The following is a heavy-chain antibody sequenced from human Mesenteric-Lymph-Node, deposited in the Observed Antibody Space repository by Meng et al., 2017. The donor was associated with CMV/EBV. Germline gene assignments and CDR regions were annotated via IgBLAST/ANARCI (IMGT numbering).Heavy chain of an antibody. V-gene: IGHV4-31*03. Sequence: LTCTVSGGSISSGGYYWSWIRQHPGKGLEWIGYIYCSGSTYYNPSLKSRVTISVDTSKNQFSLKLSSVTAADTAVYYCATSGGYSFDYWGQGTLVTVSS. CDR2: IYCSGST. CDR1: GGSISSGGYY. D-gene: IGHD5-18*01. J-gene: IGHJ4*02. CDR3: ATSGGYSFDY.